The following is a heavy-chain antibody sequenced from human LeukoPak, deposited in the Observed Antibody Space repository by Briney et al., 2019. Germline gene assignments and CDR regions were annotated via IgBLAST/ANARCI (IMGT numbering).Heavy chain of an antibody. V-gene: IGHV3-11*01. CDR2: ISSLGDTI. D-gene: IGHD4/OR15-4a*01. Sequence: NTGGSLRLSCAASGFTFRDYYMNWVRQAPGKGLEWLSYISSLGDTIYYADSLKGRFTISRDNANNSLHLQINSLSPEDTAVYYCAREADVGAGDSFDLWGPGAMVTVSS. J-gene: IGHJ3*01. CDR1: GFTFRDYY. CDR3: AREADVGAGDSFDL.